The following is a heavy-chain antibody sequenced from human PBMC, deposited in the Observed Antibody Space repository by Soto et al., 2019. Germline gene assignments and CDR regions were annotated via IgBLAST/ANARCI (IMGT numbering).Heavy chain of an antibody. Sequence: ASVEVSCKASGYTFTSYAMHWVRQAPGQRLEWMGWINAGNGNTKYSQKFQGRVTITRDTSASTAYMELSSLRSEDTAVYYCARDFKYSSGWYPSVERRGQGTLVTVSS. D-gene: IGHD6-19*01. V-gene: IGHV1-3*01. J-gene: IGHJ4*02. CDR1: GYTFTSYA. CDR2: INAGNGNT. CDR3: ARDFKYSSGWYPSVER.